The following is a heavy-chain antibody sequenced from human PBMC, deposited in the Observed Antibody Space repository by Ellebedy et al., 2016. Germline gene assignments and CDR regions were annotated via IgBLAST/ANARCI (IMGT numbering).Heavy chain of an antibody. CDR1: GFTFSSYA. CDR3: ARDSYQLLCKDY. J-gene: IGHJ4*02. D-gene: IGHD2-2*01. CDR2: ISSSSYI. Sequence: GESLKISCAASGFTFSSYAMNWVRQAPGKGLEWVSSISSSSYIYYADSVKGRFTISRDNAKNSLYLQMNSLRAEDTAVYYCARDSYQLLCKDYWGQGTLVTVSS. V-gene: IGHV3-21*01.